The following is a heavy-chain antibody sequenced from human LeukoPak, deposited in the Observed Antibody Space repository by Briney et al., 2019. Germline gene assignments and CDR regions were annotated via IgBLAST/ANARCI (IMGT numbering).Heavy chain of an antibody. J-gene: IGHJ4*02. CDR2: IYYSGST. V-gene: IGHV4-30-4*01. CDR3: ASRYNWNYWLY. D-gene: IGHD1-7*01. Sequence: SETLSLTCTVSGGSISSGDYSWSWIRQPPGKGLEWIGYIYYSGSTYYNPSLKSRVTISVDTSKNQFSLKLSSVTAADTAVYYCASRYNWNYWLYWGQGTLVTVSS. CDR1: GGSISSGDYS.